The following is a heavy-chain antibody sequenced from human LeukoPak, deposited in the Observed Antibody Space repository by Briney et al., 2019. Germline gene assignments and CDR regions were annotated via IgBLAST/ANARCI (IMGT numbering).Heavy chain of an antibody. Sequence: GASVKVSCKASGGTFSSYAISWVRQAPGQGLEWMGGIIPIFGTANYAQKFQGRVTITTDESTSTAYMELSSLRSEDTAVYYCAREGYCSSTSCSFDYWGQGTLVTVSS. V-gene: IGHV1-69*05. J-gene: IGHJ4*02. CDR2: IIPIFGTA. D-gene: IGHD2-2*01. CDR3: AREGYCSSTSCSFDY. CDR1: GGTFSSYA.